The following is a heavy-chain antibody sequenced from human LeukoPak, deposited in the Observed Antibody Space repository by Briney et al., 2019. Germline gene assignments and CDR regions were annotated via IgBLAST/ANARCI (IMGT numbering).Heavy chain of an antibody. J-gene: IGHJ4*02. CDR1: RYTFTSYG. D-gene: IGHD2-2*01. CDR2: ISAYNGNT. V-gene: IGHV1-18*01. CDR3: ARDGCSSTSCFFDY. Sequence: VASVKVSCKPSRYTFTSYGISWVRQAPGQGLEWMGWISAYNGNTNYAQKLQGRVTMTTDTSTSTAYMELRSLRSDDTAVYYCARDGCSSTSCFFDYWGQGTLVTVSS.